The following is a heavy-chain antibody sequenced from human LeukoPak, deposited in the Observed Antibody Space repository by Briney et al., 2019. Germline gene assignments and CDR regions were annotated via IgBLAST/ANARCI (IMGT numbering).Heavy chain of an antibody. Sequence: GGSLRLSCAASGFTFSSYAMHWVRQAPGKGLEWVAVISYDGSNKYYADSVKGRFTISRDNSKNTLYLQMNSLRAEDTAVYYCARPKSFLDRSGFDPWGQGTLVTVSS. J-gene: IGHJ5*02. CDR3: ARPKSFLDRSGFDP. CDR2: ISYDGSNK. D-gene: IGHD3/OR15-3a*01. V-gene: IGHV3-30-3*01. CDR1: GFTFSSYA.